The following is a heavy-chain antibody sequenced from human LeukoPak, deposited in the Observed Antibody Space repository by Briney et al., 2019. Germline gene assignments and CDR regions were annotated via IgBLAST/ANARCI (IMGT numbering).Heavy chain of an antibody. Sequence: SETLSLTCTVSGGSISRYYWSWLRQPAGKGLEWIGRIYTSGSTNYNPSLKSRVTMSVDTSKNQFSLKLSSVTAADTAVYYCARAGYSSWYVWYFDLWGRGTLVTVSS. V-gene: IGHV4-4*07. D-gene: IGHD6-13*01. CDR2: IYTSGST. CDR3: ARAGYSSWYVWYFDL. J-gene: IGHJ2*01. CDR1: GGSISRYY.